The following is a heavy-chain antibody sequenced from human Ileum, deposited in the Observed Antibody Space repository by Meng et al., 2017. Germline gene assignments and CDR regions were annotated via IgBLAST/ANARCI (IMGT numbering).Heavy chain of an antibody. J-gene: IGHJ4*02. V-gene: IGHV6-1*01. CDR2: TNYRSRWYN. Sequence: HVQLQQSGPGLVKPSQTLSLTCAISGDSVPSDTGAWNWIRQSPSRGLEWLGRTNYRSRWYNNYAVSVKSRITINPDTSKNQFSLQLNSVTPDDTAVYYCAGKDWGEGLDFWDQGTLVTVSS. D-gene: IGHD7-27*01. CDR1: GDSVPSDTGA. CDR3: AGKDWGEGLDF.